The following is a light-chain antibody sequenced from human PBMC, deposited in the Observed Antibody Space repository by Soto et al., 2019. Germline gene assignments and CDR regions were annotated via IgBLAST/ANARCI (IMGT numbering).Light chain of an antibody. CDR3: QQFGGTTFT. J-gene: IGKJ5*01. CDR1: QSVSSSY. CDR2: GAS. V-gene: IGKV3-20*01. Sequence: DIVCTHYTGPLSLSPGEGATLSCRASQSVSSSYIAWYQQRPGQTPSLLIYGASTRATGIPDRFSGSGSGTHFTLTISRLEPGDFAVYYCQQFGGTTFTFGQGTRLEI.